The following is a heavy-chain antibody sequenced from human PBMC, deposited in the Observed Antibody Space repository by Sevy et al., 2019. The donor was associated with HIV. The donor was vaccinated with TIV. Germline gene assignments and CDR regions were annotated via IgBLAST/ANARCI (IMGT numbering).Heavy chain of an antibody. Sequence: GGSLRLSCAASGFNFSIYGMHWVRQAPGKGLEWVALIWYDGTNKYYRDFVKGRFTISRDNSKNTLFLQMNSLRAEDTALYYCVRGRDYGNFDFWGQGTLVTVSS. J-gene: IGHJ4*02. CDR2: IWYDGTNK. CDR1: GFNFSIYG. V-gene: IGHV3-33*01. D-gene: IGHD4-17*01. CDR3: VRGRDYGNFDF.